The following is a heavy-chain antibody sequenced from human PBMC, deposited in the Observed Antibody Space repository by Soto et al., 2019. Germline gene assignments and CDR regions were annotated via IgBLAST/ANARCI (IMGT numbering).Heavy chain of an antibody. V-gene: IGHV3-64*01. CDR2: ISSNGGTT. CDR1: GFTFSSYS. Sequence: EVQLVESGGGLVQPGGSLRLSCAASGFTFSSYSMHWVRQAPGKGLEYVSAISSNGGTTSYANSVKGRFTISRDNSKNMLSLQMGGLRAEGRAVYYCGGYSGDGIWSWGQGTLVTVSS. D-gene: IGHD1-26*01. CDR3: GGYSGDGIWS. J-gene: IGHJ5*02.